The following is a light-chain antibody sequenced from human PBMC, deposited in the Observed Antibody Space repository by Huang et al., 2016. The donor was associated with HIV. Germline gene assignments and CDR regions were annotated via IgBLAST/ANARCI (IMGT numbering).Light chain of an antibody. V-gene: IGKV3-11*02. CDR1: QSVSSY. CDR3: QQRSNWPLT. J-gene: IGKJ4*01. Sequence: EIALTQSPATLSLSPGERATLSCRASQSVSSYLAWYQQKPGQAARRLIYDASNRATGIPARFSGSGSGRDFNLTISSLEPEDFAVYYCQQRSNWPLTFGGGTKVEIK. CDR2: DAS.